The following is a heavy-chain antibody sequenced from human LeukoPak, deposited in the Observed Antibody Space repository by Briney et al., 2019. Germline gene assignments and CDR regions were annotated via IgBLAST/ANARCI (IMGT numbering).Heavy chain of an antibody. D-gene: IGHD1-14*01. CDR1: GFTFSSYG. J-gene: IGHJ4*02. CDR3: SRDPRNLDY. CDR2: IRYDGSNK. Sequence: GGSLRLSCAASGFTFSSYGMHWVRQAPGKGLEWVAFIRYDGSNKYYADSVKGRFTISRDNAKNSLYLQMNSLRAEDTAVYYCSRDPRNLDYWGQGTLVIVSS. V-gene: IGHV3-30*02.